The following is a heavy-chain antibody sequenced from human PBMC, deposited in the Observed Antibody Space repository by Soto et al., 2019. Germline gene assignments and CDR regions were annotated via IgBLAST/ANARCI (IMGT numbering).Heavy chain of an antibody. V-gene: IGHV1-18*01. D-gene: IGHD2-8*01. CDR2: ISGYNGDT. CDR1: GYTFSRYG. CDR3: AKNGQPPYYYYGMDV. J-gene: IGHJ6*02. Sequence: QGQLVQSGPEVKKPGASVKDSCKASGYTFSRYGISWVRQAPGQGLEWMGWISGYNGDTKYAQKVQGRVTMTIDTSTYTAYMELRSLTSDDTAIYYCAKNGQPPYYYYGMDVWGQGTTVTVSS.